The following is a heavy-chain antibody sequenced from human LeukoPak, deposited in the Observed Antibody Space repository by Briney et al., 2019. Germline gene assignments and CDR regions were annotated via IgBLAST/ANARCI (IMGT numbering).Heavy chain of an antibody. D-gene: IGHD5-18*01. V-gene: IGHV3-21*01. CDR2: ISSSSSYI. J-gene: IGHJ6*03. CDR1: GFTFSSYS. CDR3: ARDLYSYGYYYYYYMDV. Sequence: PGGSLRLSCAASGFTFSSYSMNWVRQAPGKGLEWVSSISSSSSYIYYADSVKGRFTISRDNAKNSLYLQMNSLRAEDTAVYYCARDLYSYGYYYYYYMDVWGKGTTVTVSS.